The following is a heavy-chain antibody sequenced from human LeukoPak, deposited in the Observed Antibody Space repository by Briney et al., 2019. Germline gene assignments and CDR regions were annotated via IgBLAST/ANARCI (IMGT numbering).Heavy chain of an antibody. CDR3: ARVEYSSGWSDSLNWFDP. CDR1: GYTFTSYG. CDR2: ISVYNGNT. Sequence: GASVKVSCKASGYTFTSYGISWVRQAPGQGLEWMGWISVYNGNTNYAQKFQGRVTMTTDTSTSTAYMELRSLRSDDTAVYYCARVEYSSGWSDSLNWFDPWGQGTLVTVSS. J-gene: IGHJ5*02. V-gene: IGHV1-18*01. D-gene: IGHD6-19*01.